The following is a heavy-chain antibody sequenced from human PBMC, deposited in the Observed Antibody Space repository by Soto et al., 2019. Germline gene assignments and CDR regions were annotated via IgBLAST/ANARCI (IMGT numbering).Heavy chain of an antibody. CDR1: GFTFSSYA. V-gene: IGHV3-30-3*01. Sequence: GGSLRLSCAASGFTFSSYAMHWVRQAPGKGLEWVAVISYDGSNKYYADSVKGRFTISRDNSKNTLYLQMNSLRAEDTAVYYCARGSHHPYDSSGYYYRTDYWGQGTLVTVSS. CDR2: ISYDGSNK. J-gene: IGHJ4*02. D-gene: IGHD3-22*01. CDR3: ARGSHHPYDSSGYYYRTDY.